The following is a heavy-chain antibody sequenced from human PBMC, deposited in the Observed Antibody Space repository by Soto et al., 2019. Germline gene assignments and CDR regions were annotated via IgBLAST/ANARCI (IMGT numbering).Heavy chain of an antibody. CDR2: IYYSGST. CDR1: GGSVSSGNYY. J-gene: IGHJ4*02. D-gene: IGHD3-9*01. V-gene: IGHV4-61*01. Sequence: PSETLSLTCTVSGGSVSSGNYYWSWIRQPPGKGLEWIGYIYYSGSTNYNPSLKSRVTISVDTSKNQFSLKLSSVTAAVTAVYYCARHPGYYDILTGYTTYYFAYWGQGILVTVSS. CDR3: ARHPGYYDILTGYTTYYFAY.